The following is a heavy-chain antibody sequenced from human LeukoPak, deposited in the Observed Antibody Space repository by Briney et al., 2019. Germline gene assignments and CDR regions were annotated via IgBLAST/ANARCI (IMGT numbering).Heavy chain of an antibody. Sequence: KPSETLSLTCAVFGGSFSGQYWSWIRQPPGKGLEWLGEINHRGSTTYNPSLKSRVTISVDTSKSQFSLKVRSLTAADTAVYYCARDRYSNSFYYYYAMDVWGQGITVTVSS. J-gene: IGHJ6*02. V-gene: IGHV4-34*01. CDR3: ARDRYSNSFYYYYAMDV. D-gene: IGHD4-11*01. CDR2: INHRGST. CDR1: GGSFSGQY.